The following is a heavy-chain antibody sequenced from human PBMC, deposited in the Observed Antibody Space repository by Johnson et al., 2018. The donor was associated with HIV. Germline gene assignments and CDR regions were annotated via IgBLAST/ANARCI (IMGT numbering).Heavy chain of an antibody. D-gene: IGHD2-15*01. CDR1: GFTFSSYG. V-gene: IGHV3-30*03. Sequence: QVQLVESGGGVVQPGRSLRLSCAASGFTFSSYGMHWVRQAPGKGLEWAAVISYDGSNKYYAASVKGRFTISRDNSKNTLYLQMNSLRADDSGVYYCARERRWWELPRGAFDIWGQGTMVTVSS. CDR3: ARERRWWELPRGAFDI. J-gene: IGHJ3*02. CDR2: ISYDGSNK.